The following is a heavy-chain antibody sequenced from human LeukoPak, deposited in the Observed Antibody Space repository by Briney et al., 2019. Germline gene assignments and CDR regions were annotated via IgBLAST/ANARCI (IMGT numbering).Heavy chain of an antibody. J-gene: IGHJ5*02. V-gene: IGHV1-18*01. CDR1: GYTFTSYG. D-gene: IGHD3-22*01. CDR2: ISAYNGNT. CDR3: ARVDDSSGYYVNWFDP. Sequence: ASVTVSCKASGYTFTSYGISWVRQAPGQGLEWMGWISAYNGNTNYAQKLQGRVTMTTDTSTSTAYMELRSLRSDDTAVYYCARVDDSSGYYVNWFDPWGQGTLVTVSS.